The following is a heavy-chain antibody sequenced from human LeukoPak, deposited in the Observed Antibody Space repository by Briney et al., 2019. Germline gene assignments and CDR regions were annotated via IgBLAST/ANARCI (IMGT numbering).Heavy chain of an antibody. CDR1: GFTFSSYW. V-gene: IGHV3-7*01. CDR2: IKQDGSEE. CDR3: ARDGMGSAFDH. D-gene: IGHD1-1*01. Sequence: GGSLRLSCAASGFTFSSYWMTWVRQAPGKGLEWVANIKQDGSEEYYVDSVKGRFTISRDNAKNSLYLQMNSLRAEDTAVYYCARDGMGSAFDHWGQGTLVTVSS. J-gene: IGHJ4*02.